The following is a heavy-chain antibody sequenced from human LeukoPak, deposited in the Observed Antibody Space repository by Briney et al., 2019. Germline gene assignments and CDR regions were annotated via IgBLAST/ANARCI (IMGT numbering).Heavy chain of an antibody. J-gene: IGHJ5*02. CDR2: ISAYNGNT. V-gene: IGHV1-18*01. D-gene: IGHD2-21*01. CDR3: ARWHTYGDS. CDR1: GYTFTSYG. Sequence: EASVKVSCKASGYTFTSYGISWVRQAPGQGLEWMGWISAYNGNTNYAQKLQGRVTMTTDTSTSTVYMEMRSLRSDDTAVYYCARWHTYGDSWGQGTLVTVSS.